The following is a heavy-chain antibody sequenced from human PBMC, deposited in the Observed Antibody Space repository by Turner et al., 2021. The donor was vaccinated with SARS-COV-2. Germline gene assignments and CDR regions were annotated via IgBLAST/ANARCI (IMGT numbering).Heavy chain of an antibody. CDR1: DGSISSGGYY. V-gene: IGHV4-31*03. CDR2: IYYSGST. J-gene: IGHJ6*02. Sequence: QVQLQESGPGLVKPSQNLSLTCTVSDGSISSGGYYWSWIRQHPGKGLEWIGYIYYSGSTYYNPSLKSRVTISVDTSKNQFSLKLSSVTAADTAVYYCATAAIENPPSYYYYYAMDVWGQGTTVTVSS. CDR3: ATAAIENPPSYYYYYAMDV. D-gene: IGHD2-2*01.